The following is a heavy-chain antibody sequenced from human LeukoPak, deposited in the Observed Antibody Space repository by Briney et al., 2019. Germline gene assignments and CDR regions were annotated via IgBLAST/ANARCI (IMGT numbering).Heavy chain of an antibody. D-gene: IGHD3-22*01. J-gene: IGHJ4*02. Sequence: ASVKVSCKASGYTFTSYYMHWVRQAPGQGLEWMGIINPSGGSTSYAQKFQGRVTMTSDTSTSTVYMELSSLRSEDTAVYYCARGILKGSSGPLLGVFDYWGQGTLVTVSS. CDR2: INPSGGST. V-gene: IGHV1-46*01. CDR1: GYTFTSYY. CDR3: ARGILKGSSGPLLGVFDY.